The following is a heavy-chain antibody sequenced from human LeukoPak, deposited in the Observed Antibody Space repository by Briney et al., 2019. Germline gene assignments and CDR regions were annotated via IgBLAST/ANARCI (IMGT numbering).Heavy chain of an antibody. Sequence: GGSLRLSCAASGFTFSSYSMNWVRQAPGKGLEWVSYISSSSSAIYYADSVKGRFTISRDNAKNSLYLQMNSLRAEDTAVYYCARDKEMVAVLYGMDVWGQGTTVTVSS. D-gene: IGHD2-15*01. V-gene: IGHV3-48*04. CDR1: GFTFSSYS. CDR2: ISSSSSAI. CDR3: ARDKEMVAVLYGMDV. J-gene: IGHJ6*02.